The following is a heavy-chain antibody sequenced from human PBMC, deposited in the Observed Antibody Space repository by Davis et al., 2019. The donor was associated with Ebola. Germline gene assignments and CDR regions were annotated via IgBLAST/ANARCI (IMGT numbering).Heavy chain of an antibody. V-gene: IGHV4-59*01. Sequence: PSETLSLTCSVSGASIISYYWSWIRQPPGKGLEWIGHFSYSGSTKYNASLKNRVTISLDTSESQFTLKLSTVTAADTAVYYCARDPSPYTGSFQFDYWGHGSLVTVSS. CDR2: FSYSGST. D-gene: IGHD1-26*01. CDR1: GASIISYY. J-gene: IGHJ4*01. CDR3: ARDPSPYTGSFQFDY.